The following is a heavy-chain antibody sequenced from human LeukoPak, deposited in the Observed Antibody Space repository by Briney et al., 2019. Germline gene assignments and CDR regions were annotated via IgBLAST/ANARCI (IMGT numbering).Heavy chain of an antibody. CDR2: ISGSGGST. V-gene: IGHV3-23*01. Sequence: GGSLRLSCAASGFTFSSYWMHWVRQAPGKGLEWVSAISGSGGSTYYADSVKGRFTISRDNSKNTLYLQMNSLRAEDTAVYYCAKARNIQWLVFGGDFQHWGQGTLVTVSS. J-gene: IGHJ1*01. CDR1: GFTFSSYW. CDR3: AKARNIQWLVFGGDFQH. D-gene: IGHD6-19*01.